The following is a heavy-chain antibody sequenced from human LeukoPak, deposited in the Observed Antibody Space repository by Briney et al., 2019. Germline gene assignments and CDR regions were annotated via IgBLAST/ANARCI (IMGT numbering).Heavy chain of an antibody. CDR2: INHSGST. CDR3: ARVAGSGYCEY. Sequence: PSETLSLTCAVYGGSFSGYYWSWIRQPPGKGLEWIGEINHSGSTNYNPSLKSRVTISVDTSKNQFSLKLSSVTAADTAVYHCARVAGSGYCEYWGQGTLVTVSS. J-gene: IGHJ4*02. D-gene: IGHD6-19*01. V-gene: IGHV4-34*01. CDR1: GGSFSGYY.